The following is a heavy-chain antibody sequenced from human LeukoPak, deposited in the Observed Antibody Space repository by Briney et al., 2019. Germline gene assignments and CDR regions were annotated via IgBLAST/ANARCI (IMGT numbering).Heavy chain of an antibody. CDR1: GGSFSGYY. Sequence: SETLSLTCAVYGGSFSGYYWSWIRQPPGKGLEWIGEINYSGSTNYNPSLKSRVTISVDTSKNQFSLKLSSVTAADTAVYYCARERAAPGWFDPWGQGTLATVSS. J-gene: IGHJ5*02. CDR2: INYSGST. V-gene: IGHV4-34*01. D-gene: IGHD6-25*01. CDR3: ARERAAPGWFDP.